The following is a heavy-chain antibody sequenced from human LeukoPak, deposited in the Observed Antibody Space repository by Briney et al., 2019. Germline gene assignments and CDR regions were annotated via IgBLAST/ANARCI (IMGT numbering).Heavy chain of an antibody. D-gene: IGHD6-13*01. CDR3: ARLVAAAGSYYYYYYMDV. J-gene: IGHJ6*03. V-gene: IGHV3-11*04. CDR2: ISSSGSTI. CDR1: GFTFSDYY. Sequence: GGSLRLSCAASGFTFSDYYMSWIRQAPGKGLEWVSYISSSGSTIYYADSVKGRFTISRDNAKNSLYLQMNSLRAEDTAVYYCARLVAAAGSYYYYYYMDVWGKGTTVTVSS.